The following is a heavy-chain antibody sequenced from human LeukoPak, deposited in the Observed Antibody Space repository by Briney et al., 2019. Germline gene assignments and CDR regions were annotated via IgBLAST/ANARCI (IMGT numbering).Heavy chain of an antibody. CDR1: GGSFSGYY. CDR3: AGGEGGAKPARLDY. D-gene: IGHD3-16*01. V-gene: IGHV4-34*01. J-gene: IGHJ4*02. Sequence: SETLSLTCAVYGGSFSGYYWSWIRQPPGKGLEWIGEINHSGSTNYNPSLKSRGTISVDTSKNQFSLKLSSVTAADTAVYYCAGGEGGAKPARLDYWGQGTLVTVSS. CDR2: INHSGST.